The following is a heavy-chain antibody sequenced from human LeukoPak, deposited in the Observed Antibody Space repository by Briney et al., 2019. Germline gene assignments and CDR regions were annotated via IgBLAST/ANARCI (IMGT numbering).Heavy chain of an antibody. D-gene: IGHD3-10*01. V-gene: IGHV3-7*01. CDR1: AFSFSNYW. J-gene: IGHJ4*02. Sequence: PGGSVRLSCVASAFSFSNYWMTWVRQAPGKGLEWVANINQDGRETHYVDSVKGRFTIFRDNAKNSLYLQMNSLRAEDTAVYYCARGIPVLLWFGASFYFDYWGQGTLVTVSS. CDR3: ARGIPVLLWFGASFYFDY. CDR2: INQDGRET.